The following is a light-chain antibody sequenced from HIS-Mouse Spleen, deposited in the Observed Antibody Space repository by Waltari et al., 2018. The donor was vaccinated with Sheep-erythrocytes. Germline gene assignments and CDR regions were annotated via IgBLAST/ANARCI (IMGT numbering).Light chain of an antibody. V-gene: IGKV1-39*01. Sequence: DIQMTQSPSSLSASVGDRVTITCRASQSISSYLNWDQQKPGKAPKPLIYAASSLQSGVPSRFSGSGSGTDFTLTISSLQPEDFATYYCQQSYSTPRTFGQGTKVEIK. CDR1: QSISSY. CDR3: QQSYSTPRT. CDR2: AAS. J-gene: IGKJ1*01.